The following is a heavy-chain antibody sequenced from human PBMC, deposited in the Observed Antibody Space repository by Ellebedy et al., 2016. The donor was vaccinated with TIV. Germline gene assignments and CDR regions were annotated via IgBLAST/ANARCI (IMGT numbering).Heavy chain of an antibody. CDR1: GFSFSDYY. V-gene: IGHV3-23*01. CDR2: ISGYSGSPGST. J-gene: IGHJ3*02. CDR3: AKGDYDYVWGNFRFYAFDI. Sequence: GGSLRLXXAASGFSFSDYYIIWIRQAPGKGLEWVSTISGYSGSPGSTFYADSVKGRFTISRDNSKNTLYLELNSLRADDTAVYYCAKGDYDYVWGNFRFYAFDIWGQGTVVTISS. D-gene: IGHD3-16*02.